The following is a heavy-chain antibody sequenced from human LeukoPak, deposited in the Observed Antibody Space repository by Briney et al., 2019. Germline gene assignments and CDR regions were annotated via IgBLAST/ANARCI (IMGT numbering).Heavy chain of an antibody. CDR3: AKGGGRELLAYYFDY. J-gene: IGHJ4*02. Sequence: PGGSLRLSCAASGFTFSSYAMSWGRQALGMGLEWGSAISGSGGSTFYADSVKGRFTISRDNSKNTLYLQINSLRADDTAVYYCAKGGGRELLAYYFDYWGQGTLVTVSS. CDR2: ISGSGGST. CDR1: GFTFSSYA. D-gene: IGHD1-26*01. V-gene: IGHV3-23*01.